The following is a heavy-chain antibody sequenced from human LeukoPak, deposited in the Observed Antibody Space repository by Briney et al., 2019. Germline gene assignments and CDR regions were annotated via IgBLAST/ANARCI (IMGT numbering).Heavy chain of an antibody. J-gene: IGHJ4*02. D-gene: IGHD2-15*01. Sequence: GASVKVSCKASGYTFTGYYMHWVRQAPGQGLEWMGWINPNSGGTNYAQKFQGRVTMTRDTSISTAYMELSRLRSDDTAVYYCARGNEDCSGGSCYPLGYWGQGTLVTVSS. CDR3: ARGNEDCSGGSCYPLGY. CDR2: INPNSGGT. CDR1: GYTFTGYY. V-gene: IGHV1-2*02.